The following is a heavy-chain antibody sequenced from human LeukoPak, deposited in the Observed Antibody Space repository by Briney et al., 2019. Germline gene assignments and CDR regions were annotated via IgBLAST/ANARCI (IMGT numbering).Heavy chain of an antibody. CDR1: GGTFSSYA. CDR3: ARAAYYYDSSGYQYYYYYMDV. CDR2: IIPIFGTA. D-gene: IGHD3-22*01. J-gene: IGHJ6*03. V-gene: IGHV1-69*13. Sequence: SVKVSCKASGGTFSSYAISWVRQAPGQGLEWMGGIIPIFGTANYAQKLQGRVTITADESTSTAYMELSSLRSEDTAVYYCARAAYYYDSSGYQYYYYYMDVWGKGTTVTISS.